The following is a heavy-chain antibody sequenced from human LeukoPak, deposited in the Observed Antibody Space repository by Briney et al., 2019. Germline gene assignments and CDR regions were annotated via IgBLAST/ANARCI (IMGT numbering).Heavy chain of an antibody. V-gene: IGHV4-38-2*02. CDR2: VYRSGST. D-gene: IGHD7-27*01. CDR3: ARENWVFDY. J-gene: IGHJ4*02. CDR1: GYPISSGYH. Sequence: SETLSLTCVVSGYPISSGYHWGWIRQPPGEGLEWIGSVYRSGSTHYNPSLKSRVTISVDTSKNQISLKVRSVTAADTAVYYCARENWVFDYWGQGILVTVSS.